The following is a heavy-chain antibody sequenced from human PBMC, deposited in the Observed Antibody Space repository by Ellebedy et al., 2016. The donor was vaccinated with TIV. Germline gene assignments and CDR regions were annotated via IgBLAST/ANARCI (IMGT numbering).Heavy chain of an antibody. D-gene: IGHD5-18*01. CDR1: GFTFSGYA. Sequence: PGGSLRLSCVASGFTFSGYAMSWVRQAPRKGLEWVSGINNGGRTTSYADSVKGRFTISRDNSRSTLYLQMNSLRAEDSAGYYCAKADTAMALDYYWGQGTLVTVSS. CDR3: AKADTAMALDYY. V-gene: IGHV3-23*01. J-gene: IGHJ4*02. CDR2: INNGGRTT.